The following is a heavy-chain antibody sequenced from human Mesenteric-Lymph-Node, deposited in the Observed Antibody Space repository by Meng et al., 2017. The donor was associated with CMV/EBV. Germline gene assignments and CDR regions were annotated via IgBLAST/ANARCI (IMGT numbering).Heavy chain of an antibody. CDR2: ISYDGSNK. Sequence: GESLKISCDVSGISFSNHAVNWVRQAPGKGLEWVAVISYDGSNKYYADSVKGRFTISRDNSKNTLYLEMNSLRVEDTAVYYCARDDYGMDVWGQGTTVTVSS. V-gene: IGHV3-30*04. CDR3: ARDDYGMDV. J-gene: IGHJ6*02. CDR1: GISFSNHA.